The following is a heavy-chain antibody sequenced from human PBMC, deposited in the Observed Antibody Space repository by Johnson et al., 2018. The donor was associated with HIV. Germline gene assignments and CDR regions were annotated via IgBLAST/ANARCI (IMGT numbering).Heavy chain of an antibody. J-gene: IGHJ3*02. CDR3: ARSLAAAGLYDAFDI. Sequence: QVRLVESGGGLVKPGGSLRLSCAASGFTFGDYYMSWIRQAPGKGLEWVSYISSSGSIIWYADSVKGRFTISRDNAKNSLYLQMNSLRAEDTAVYYCARSLAAAGLYDAFDIWGQGTMVTVSS. CDR2: ISSSGSII. D-gene: IGHD6-13*01. CDR1: GFTFGDYY. V-gene: IGHV3-11*01.